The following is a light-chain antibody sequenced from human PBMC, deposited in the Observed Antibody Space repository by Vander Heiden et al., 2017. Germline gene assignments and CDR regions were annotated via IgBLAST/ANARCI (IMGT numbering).Light chain of an antibody. CDR1: QSVSSY. V-gene: IGKV3-11*01. CDR2: DAS. Sequence: EIVLTQSPATLSLSPGERATLSCRASQSVSSYLAWYQQKPGQAPRLLIYDASNRATGIPARFSGSGDGTDVTLTISSREPEDFAVYYCQQRSNWPPTWTFGQGTKVEIK. J-gene: IGKJ1*01. CDR3: QQRSNWPPTWT.